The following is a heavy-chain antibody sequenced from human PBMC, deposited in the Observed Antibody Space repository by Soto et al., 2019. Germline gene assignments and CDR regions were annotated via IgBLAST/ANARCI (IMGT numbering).Heavy chain of an antibody. D-gene: IGHD3-16*01. CDR1: GYTFTSYG. Sequence: GASVKVSCKASGYTFTSYGISWVRQAPGQGLEWMGWISAYNGNTNYAQKLQGRVTMTTDTSTSTAYMELRSLRSDDTAVYYCARDPLNAERLRSDWFDPWGQGTLVTVSS. J-gene: IGHJ5*02. CDR3: ARDPLNAERLRSDWFDP. CDR2: ISAYNGNT. V-gene: IGHV1-18*01.